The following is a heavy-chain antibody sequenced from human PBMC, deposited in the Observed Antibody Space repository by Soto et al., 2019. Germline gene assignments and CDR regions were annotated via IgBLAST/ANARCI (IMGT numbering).Heavy chain of an antibody. CDR1: GFTFSSYS. J-gene: IGHJ4*02. CDR2: ISSSSSYI. CDR3: ARDSDYYDSSYFDY. Sequence: PGGCLRLSCAASGFTFSSYSMNWVRQAPGKGLEWVSSISSSSSYIYYADSVKGRFTISRDNAKNSLYLQMNSLRAEDTAVYYCARDSDYYDSSYFDYWGQGTLVTVSS. D-gene: IGHD3-22*01. V-gene: IGHV3-21*01.